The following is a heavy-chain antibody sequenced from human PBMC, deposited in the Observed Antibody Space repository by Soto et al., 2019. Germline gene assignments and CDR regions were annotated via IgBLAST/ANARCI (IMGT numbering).Heavy chain of an antibody. Sequence: GASVKVSCKASGFTFTSSAVQWVRQARGQRLEWIGWIVVGSGNTNYAQKFQERVTITRDMSTSTAYMELSSLRSEDTAVYYCAACHYSNYEGSYYFDHWGQGTLVTVSS. CDR1: GFTFTSSA. J-gene: IGHJ4*02. D-gene: IGHD4-4*01. CDR3: AACHYSNYEGSYYFDH. CDR2: IVVGSGNT. V-gene: IGHV1-58*01.